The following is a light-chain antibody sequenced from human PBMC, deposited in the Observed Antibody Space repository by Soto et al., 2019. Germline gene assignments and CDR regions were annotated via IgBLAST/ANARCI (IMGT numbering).Light chain of an antibody. J-gene: IGKJ1*01. V-gene: IGKV3-20*01. CDR1: QSVSRTF. CDR3: QQYDGSARA. Sequence: EIVLTQSPGTLSLSPGERATLSCRASQSVSRTFLAWYQQKPGQAPRLLMYDASSRATGIPDRFSGSGSGTDFTLAISRLGPEDFAVYYCQQYDGSARAFGQGTKVDIK. CDR2: DAS.